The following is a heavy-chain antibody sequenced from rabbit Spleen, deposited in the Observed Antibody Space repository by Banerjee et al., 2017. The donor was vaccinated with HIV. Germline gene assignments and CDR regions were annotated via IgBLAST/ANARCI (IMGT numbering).Heavy chain of an antibody. V-gene: IGHV1S40*01. CDR2: IYAGDGNT. J-gene: IGHJ4*01. D-gene: IGHD4-1*01. Sequence: QSLVESGGGLVQPGESLTITCTASGFSFSSRYYMCWVRQAPGKGLEWIACIYAGDGNTHYASWANGRFTISKTATITMTLQMISRTAADTATYFCAREVSSCCGVVSFYFNLGGQGTLGTGS. CDR3: AREVSSCCGVVSFYFNL. CDR1: GFSFSSRYY.